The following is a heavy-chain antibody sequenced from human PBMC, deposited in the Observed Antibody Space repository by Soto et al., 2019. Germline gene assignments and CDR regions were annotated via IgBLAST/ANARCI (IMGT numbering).Heavy chain of an antibody. CDR3: ARLMVSSTRFDP. J-gene: IGHJ5*02. V-gene: IGHV3-11*06. D-gene: IGHD6-13*01. Sequence: GSLRLSCAASGFTFSDYYMSWIRQAPGKGLEWVSYISSRTNYTNYADSVKGRFTISRDNTKNSLYLQMNSLRAEDTALYYCARLMVSSTRFDPWGQGTLVTVSS. CDR1: GFTFSDYY. CDR2: ISSRTNYT.